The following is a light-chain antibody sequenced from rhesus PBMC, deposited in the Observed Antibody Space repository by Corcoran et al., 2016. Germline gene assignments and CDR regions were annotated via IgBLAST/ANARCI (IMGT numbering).Light chain of an antibody. CDR1: ENVNNY. J-gene: IGKJ2*01. CDR2: KAS. V-gene: IGKV1-74*01. Sequence: DIQMTQSPSSLSASVGDRVTITCRASENVNNYLNWYQEKPGKAPKLLIYKASTLQSGVPSRFSGSGPGTHYTFTISSLQSEDVATYYCHHTYAPPYSFGQGTKVEIK. CDR3: HHTYAPPYS.